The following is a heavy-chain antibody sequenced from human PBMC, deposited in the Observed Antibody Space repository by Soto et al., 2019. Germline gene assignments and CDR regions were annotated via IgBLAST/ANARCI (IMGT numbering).Heavy chain of an antibody. Sequence: EVQLVQSGGGLIQPGGSLRLSCAASGLTLSNYWMHWVRQAPGKGLVWVSRVNGDGSITNYADSVRGRFTVIRDNANNTLYLQMNKMKDEDTGVYYCAARGGQLWYAYHWGQGTRVTVS. V-gene: IGHV3-74*01. D-gene: IGHD2-2*01. J-gene: IGHJ5*02. CDR1: GLTLSNYW. CDR3: AARGGQLWYAYH. CDR2: VNGDGSIT.